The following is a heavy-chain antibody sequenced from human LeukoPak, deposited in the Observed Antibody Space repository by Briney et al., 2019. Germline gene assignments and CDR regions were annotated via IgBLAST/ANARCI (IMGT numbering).Heavy chain of an antibody. Sequence: GRSLSLSCAASGFTFSSFAVPWVREAPGKGLEWVAATSSDGINKYHADSVKGRFTISKDNAKNTLILQMNSLRAGDTAVYFCARGYCTSTSCYNDYWGRGTVVTVSS. V-gene: IGHV3-30*04. D-gene: IGHD2-2*02. J-gene: IGHJ4*02. CDR3: ARGYCTSTSCYNDY. CDR2: TSSDGINK. CDR1: GFTFSSFA.